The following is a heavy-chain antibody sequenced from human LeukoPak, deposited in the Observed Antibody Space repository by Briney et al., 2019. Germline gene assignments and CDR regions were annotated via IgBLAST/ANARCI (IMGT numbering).Heavy chain of an antibody. Sequence: QSGESLRLSCAASGFTFSSYSMNWVSQAPGKGLEWVSYISSSSSTIYDAASVKGRFTISRDNAKNSLYLQMNSLRAEDTAVYYCARDRDILTGYSPYYFDYCGQGTLVTVSS. D-gene: IGHD3-9*01. CDR3: ARDRDILTGYSPYYFDY. CDR2: ISSSSSTI. J-gene: IGHJ4*02. V-gene: IGHV3-48*01. CDR1: GFTFSSYS.